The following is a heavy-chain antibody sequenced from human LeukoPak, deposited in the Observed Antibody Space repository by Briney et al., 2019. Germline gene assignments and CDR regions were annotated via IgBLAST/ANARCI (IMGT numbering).Heavy chain of an antibody. CDR1: GFTFSSYE. CDR2: ISSSVSTI. D-gene: IGHD3-10*02. V-gene: IGHV3-48*03. Sequence: PGGSLRLSCAASGFTFSSYEMSWVRQAPGEGLEWVSYISSSVSTIYYADSVKGRLTISRDNAKNSLYLQMNSLRAEDTAVYYCAELGITMIGGVWGKGTTVTISS. J-gene: IGHJ6*04. CDR3: AELGITMIGGV.